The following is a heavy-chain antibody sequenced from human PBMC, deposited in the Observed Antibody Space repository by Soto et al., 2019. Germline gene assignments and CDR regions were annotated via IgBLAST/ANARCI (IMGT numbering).Heavy chain of an antibody. CDR3: AIQDCTNDVCLEAAVTVGGALEY. V-gene: IGHV3-74*01. D-gene: IGHD2-8*01. Sequence: EVQLVESGGGLVQPGKALRLSCAASGFTFSKYWIHWVRQAPGKGPVWVSYISSDGTTTDYADSVKGRFTISRDNAKNTLYLQMARLSAEDTAVYYCAIQDCTNDVCLEAAVTVGGALEYWGQGAQVTVSS. CDR2: ISSDGTTT. J-gene: IGHJ4*02. CDR1: GFTFSKYW.